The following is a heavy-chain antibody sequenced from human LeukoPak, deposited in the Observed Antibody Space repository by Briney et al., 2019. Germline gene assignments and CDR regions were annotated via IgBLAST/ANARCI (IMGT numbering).Heavy chain of an antibody. CDR3: ARHGLKLVGASTIYFDN. D-gene: IGHD1-26*01. CDR1: GDSISNNY. Sequence: SETLSLTCSVSGDSISNNYWSWIRQSPEKGLEWIGYIHSSGSTDYNPSFKSRVVVSVDTSKNQFSLKLYSVTAADTAVYYCARHGLKLVGASTIYFDNWGQGTLVTVSS. V-gene: IGHV4-59*08. CDR2: IHSSGST. J-gene: IGHJ4*02.